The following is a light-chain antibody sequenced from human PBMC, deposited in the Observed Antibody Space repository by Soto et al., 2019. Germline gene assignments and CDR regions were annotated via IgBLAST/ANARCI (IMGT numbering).Light chain of an antibody. V-gene: IGLV2-14*01. CDR1: SSDVGDYNY. CDR3: SSYSSSSTLVL. J-gene: IGLJ2*01. Sequence: QSVLTQPDSVSGSPGQSITISCTGTSSDVGDYNYVSWYQQHPGKAPKLMIYEVINRPSGVSDRFSGSKSGNTASLTISALQAEDEADYYCSSYSSSSTLVLFGGGTKVTVL. CDR2: EVI.